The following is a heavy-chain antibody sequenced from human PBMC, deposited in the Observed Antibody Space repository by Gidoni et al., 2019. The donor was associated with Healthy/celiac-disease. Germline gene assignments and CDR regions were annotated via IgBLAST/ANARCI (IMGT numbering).Heavy chain of an antibody. V-gene: IGHV3-23*01. Sequence: EVQLLESGGGLVQPGGSLRLSCAASGFTFSSYAMSWVRQAPGKGLEWVSAISGSGGSTYYADSVKGRFTISRDNSKNTLYLQMNSLRAEDTAVYYCAKDERLYDILTGQTLDNFDYWGQGTLVTVSS. D-gene: IGHD3-9*01. J-gene: IGHJ4*02. CDR1: GFTFSSYA. CDR2: ISGSGGST. CDR3: AKDERLYDILTGQTLDNFDY.